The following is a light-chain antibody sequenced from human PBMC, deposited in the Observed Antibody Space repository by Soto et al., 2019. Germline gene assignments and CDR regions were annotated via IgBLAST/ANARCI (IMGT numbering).Light chain of an antibody. CDR1: QRISSW. V-gene: IGKV1-5*01. Sequence: DIQMTQSPSTLSASVGDRVTITCRASQRISSWLAWYQQKPGKAPKLLIYDASSLESVVPSRFSGSGSGTEFTLTISSLQPDDFATYYCQQYNSYPLTFGQGTKVEIK. CDR2: DAS. J-gene: IGKJ1*01. CDR3: QQYNSYPLT.